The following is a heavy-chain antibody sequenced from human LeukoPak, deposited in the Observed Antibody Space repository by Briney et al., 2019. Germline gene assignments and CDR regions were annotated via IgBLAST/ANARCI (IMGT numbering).Heavy chain of an antibody. D-gene: IGHD5-24*01. CDR1: GGSFSGYY. CDR3: ARGSRRDGYPG. V-gene: IGHV4-34*01. J-gene: IGHJ4*02. Sequence: SETLSLTCAVYGGSFSGYYWSWIRQPPGKGLEWIGEINHSGSTNYNPSLKSRVTISVDTSKNQFSLKLSSVTAADTAVYYCARGSRRDGYPGRGQGTLVTVSS. CDR2: INHSGST.